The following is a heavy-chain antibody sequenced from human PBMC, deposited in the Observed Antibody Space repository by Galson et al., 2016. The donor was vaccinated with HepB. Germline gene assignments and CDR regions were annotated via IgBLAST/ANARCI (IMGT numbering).Heavy chain of an antibody. V-gene: IGHV4-59*01. CDR1: GGSISSYY. CDR2: IYYIGST. Sequence: TLSLTCTVYGGSISSYYWSWIRQPPGKGLEWIGFIYYIGSTNYNGTLKSRVTISVDTSKNQFSLELTSVTAADTAVYYCGRGASYIDYWGQGTLVIVSS. CDR3: GRGASYIDY. J-gene: IGHJ4*02.